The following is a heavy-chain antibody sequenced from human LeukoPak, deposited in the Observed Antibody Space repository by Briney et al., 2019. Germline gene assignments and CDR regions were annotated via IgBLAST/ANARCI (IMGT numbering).Heavy chain of an antibody. V-gene: IGHV3-30*19. J-gene: IGHJ5*02. CDR1: GFNYSIYG. CDR2: ISYDGSNK. CDR3: ARDRYGSGRGFDP. D-gene: IGHD3-10*01. Sequence: GGSLRLSCAASGFNYSIYGMHWVRQAPGKGLEWVAVISYDGSNKYYADSVKGRFTISRDNSKNTLYLQMNSLRAEDTAVYYCARDRYGSGRGFDPWGQGTLVTVSS.